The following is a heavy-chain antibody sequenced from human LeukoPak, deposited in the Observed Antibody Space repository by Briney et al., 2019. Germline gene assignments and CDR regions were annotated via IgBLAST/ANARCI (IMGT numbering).Heavy chain of an antibody. CDR3: GRHRSGSGTYFIDY. Sequence: PGGSLRLSCVVSGFTFRDYSMIWVHQAPGKGLQWVANMKKDGSETKYGDFVKGRFTISRDNAKNSLFLQMNSLRVEDTAVYYCGRHRSGSGTYFIDYWGQGTLVSVSS. J-gene: IGHJ4*02. CDR1: GFTFRDYS. CDR2: MKKDGSET. D-gene: IGHD3-10*01. V-gene: IGHV3-7*01.